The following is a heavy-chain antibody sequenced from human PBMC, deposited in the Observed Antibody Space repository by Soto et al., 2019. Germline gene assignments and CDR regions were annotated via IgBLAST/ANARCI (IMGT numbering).Heavy chain of an antibody. V-gene: IGHV1-46*03. CDR2: INPNGGSP. D-gene: IGHD3-10*01. J-gene: IGHJ4*02. Sequence: QVQLVQSGAEVKNPGASVTVSCRASGYTFTSYYIHWVRQAPGQGLEWMAIINPNGGSPNNAQRFQGRVSVTRDTSSSIVYMELSSLRSEDTAVYYCSRGLGSGDYWGQGTLVTVSS. CDR3: SRGLGSGDY. CDR1: GYTFTSYY.